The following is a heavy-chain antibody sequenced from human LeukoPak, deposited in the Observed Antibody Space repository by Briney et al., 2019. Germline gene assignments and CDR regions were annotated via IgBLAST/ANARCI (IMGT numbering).Heavy chain of an antibody. CDR2: ISGSGGTT. Sequence: GGSLRLSCAASGFTFSSYSMNWVRQAPGKGLEWVSTISGSGGTTYYADSVEGQFTISRDNSKNTVSLQMNSLRAEDTAIYYCAKSVSPGGYVGSLYFFDDWGQGTLVTVSS. J-gene: IGHJ4*02. V-gene: IGHV3-23*01. CDR3: AKSVSPGGYVGSLYFFDD. CDR1: GFTFSSYS. D-gene: IGHD1-26*01.